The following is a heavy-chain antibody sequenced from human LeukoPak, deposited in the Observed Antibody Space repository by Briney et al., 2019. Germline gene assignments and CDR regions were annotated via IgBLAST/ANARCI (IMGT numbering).Heavy chain of an antibody. CDR3: ARVVAVTGTPVYYMDV. CDR2: INPNSGGT. Sequence: GASVKVSCKASGYMFTGYYMHWVRQAPGQGLEWMGRINPNSGGTNYAQKFQGRVTMTRDTSISTAYMDLNRLRSDDTAVYYCARVVAVTGTPVYYMDVWGKGTTVTVSS. CDR1: GYMFTGYY. V-gene: IGHV1-2*06. J-gene: IGHJ6*03. D-gene: IGHD6-19*01.